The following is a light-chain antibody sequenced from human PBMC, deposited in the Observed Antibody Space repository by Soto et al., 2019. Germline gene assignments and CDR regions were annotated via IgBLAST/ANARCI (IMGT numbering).Light chain of an antibody. CDR1: SSNTAKNY. Sequence: QSVLIQAHSASAAHGQRVTISCSGTSSNTAKNYVYWYQQLPGAAPKLLIYRNDQRSSGVPERFSGSKSGTSASLAISGLRSEDEAEYFCAAWDDSLRGVLFGGGTKLTVL. J-gene: IGLJ2*01. CDR3: AAWDDSLRGVL. CDR2: RND. V-gene: IGLV1-47*01.